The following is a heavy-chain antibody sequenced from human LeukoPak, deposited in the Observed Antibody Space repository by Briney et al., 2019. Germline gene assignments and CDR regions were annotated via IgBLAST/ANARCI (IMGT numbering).Heavy chain of an antibody. D-gene: IGHD1-26*01. CDR1: GLTFSSYA. J-gene: IGHJ6*02. CDR3: AKDQYSGNNYYYYGMDV. CDR2: ISGSDGRT. V-gene: IGHV3-23*01. Sequence: GGSLRLSCAASGLTFSSYAMSWVRQAPGKGLEWVSAISGSDGRTYYADSVKGRFTISRDNSKNTLYLQMNSLRAEDTAVYYCAKDQYSGNNYYYYGMDVWGQGTTVTVSS.